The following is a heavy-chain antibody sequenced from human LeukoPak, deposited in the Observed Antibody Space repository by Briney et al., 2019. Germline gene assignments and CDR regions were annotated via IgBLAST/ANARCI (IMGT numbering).Heavy chain of an antibody. CDR3: ARGTIVAPYIDY. CDR1: GDSLSSDY. CDR2: IYDTGSP. J-gene: IGHJ4*02. Sequence: SETLSLTCSVSGDSLSSDYWTWIRQPARRGLEWIGRIYDTGSPNYNPSLRSRVTMSVDTSKRQFSLKLTSVTAADTAVYYCARGTIVAPYIDYWGQGTLVTVSS. V-gene: IGHV4-4*07. D-gene: IGHD5-12*01.